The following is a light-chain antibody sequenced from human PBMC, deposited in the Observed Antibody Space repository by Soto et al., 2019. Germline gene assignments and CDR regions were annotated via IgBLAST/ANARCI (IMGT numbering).Light chain of an antibody. J-gene: IGKJ1*01. V-gene: IGKV1-6*01. Sequence: AIQMTQSPSSLSASVGDRVTITCRASEGISNDLGWYQQKPGKAPLLLIYSASSLQAGVPSRLSGSGSGTAFSLTTGTLQPEDFATYYCLEDYHCPLTFSKGTRV. CDR3: LEDYHCPLT. CDR2: SAS. CDR1: EGISND.